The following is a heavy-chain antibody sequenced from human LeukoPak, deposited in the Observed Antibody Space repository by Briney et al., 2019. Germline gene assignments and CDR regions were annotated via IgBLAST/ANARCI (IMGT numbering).Heavy chain of an antibody. V-gene: IGHV3-7*01. CDR2: IKQDGSEK. J-gene: IGHJ5*02. D-gene: IGHD2-15*01. CDR1: GFTFSSYW. Sequence: GGSLRLSCAASGFTFSSYWMSWVRQAPGKGLEWVANIKQDGSEKYFVDPVKGRFTISRDNAKNSLYLQMNSLRAEDTAVYYCARVVLGYCSGGSCYSRWFDPWGQGTLVTVSS. CDR3: ARVVLGYCSGGSCYSRWFDP.